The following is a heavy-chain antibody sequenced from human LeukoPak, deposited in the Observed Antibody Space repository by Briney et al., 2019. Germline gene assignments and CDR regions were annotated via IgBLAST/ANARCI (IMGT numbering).Heavy chain of an antibody. V-gene: IGHV1-8*01. Sequence: GASVKVSCKASGYTFTSYDINWVRQATGQGLEWMGWMNPNSGNTGYAQKFQGRVTMTRNTSISTAYMELSSLRSEDTAVYYCAGFAVPGIGGGEYYYYMDVWGKGTTVTISS. CDR2: MNPNSGNT. D-gene: IGHD2-21*01. CDR1: GYTFTSYD. J-gene: IGHJ6*03. CDR3: AGFAVPGIGGGEYYYYMDV.